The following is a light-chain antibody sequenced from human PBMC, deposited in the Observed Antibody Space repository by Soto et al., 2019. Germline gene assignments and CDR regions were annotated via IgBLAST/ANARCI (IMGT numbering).Light chain of an antibody. CDR2: DVS. V-gene: IGKV1-5*01. CDR1: QSISSW. J-gene: IGKJ1*01. CDR3: QQYNNCPRT. Sequence: DIPMAQSPSTLSASVGDREAITLRASQSISSWLAWHQQKPGKAPQVLIYDVSTLQKGVPSRFSGSGSGTEFTLTISSLQSEDFAVYSCQQYNNCPRTFGQGTKVDIK.